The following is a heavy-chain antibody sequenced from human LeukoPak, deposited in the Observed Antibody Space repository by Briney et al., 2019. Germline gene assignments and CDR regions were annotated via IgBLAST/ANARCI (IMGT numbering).Heavy chain of an antibody. J-gene: IGHJ4*02. CDR3: ARDNFGSLDF. Sequence: SETLSLICSVSGDSVSNYGWSWVRQPPGKGLEWIGYVYASGINSDNQNPSLKSRVSISVDTSRNQFSLRLNSVTAADTAIYYCARDNFGSLDFWGQGALVTVSS. CDR1: GDSVSNYG. D-gene: IGHD3-10*01. V-gene: IGHV4-59*02. CDR2: VYASGINSD.